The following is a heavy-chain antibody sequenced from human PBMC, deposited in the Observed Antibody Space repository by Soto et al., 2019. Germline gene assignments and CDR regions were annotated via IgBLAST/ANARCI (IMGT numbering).Heavy chain of an antibody. CDR1: GFSLTTSGVG. CDR3: AHRLSGDTGNWNYGAFDY. V-gene: IGHV2-5*02. Sequence: QITLKESGPTLVKPTQTLTLTCTFSGFSLTTSGVGVGWIRQPPGQALEWLALIYWDDDKRYNSSLRSRLTITKDTSKNQVVLTMTNMDPVDTATYSCAHRLSGDTGNWNYGAFDYWGQGTLVTVSS. J-gene: IGHJ4*02. CDR2: IYWDDDK. D-gene: IGHD1-7*01.